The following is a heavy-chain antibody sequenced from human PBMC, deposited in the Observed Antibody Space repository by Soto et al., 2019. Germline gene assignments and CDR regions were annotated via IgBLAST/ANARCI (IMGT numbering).Heavy chain of an antibody. CDR1: GFNFDDHA. Sequence: PGGSLRLSCEASGFNFDDHAMHWVRQAPGKGLEWVSGIIWNSGSTYYADSVKGRFTISRDNSKNTLYLQMNSLRAEDTAVYYCGFGRILYYWGQGNLVTVSS. CDR2: IIWNSGST. V-gene: IGHV3-9*01. J-gene: IGHJ4*02. D-gene: IGHD2-15*01. CDR3: GFGRILYY.